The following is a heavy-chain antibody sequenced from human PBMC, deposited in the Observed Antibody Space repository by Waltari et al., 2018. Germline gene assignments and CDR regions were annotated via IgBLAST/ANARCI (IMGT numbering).Heavy chain of an antibody. CDR3: ARMGGDDWYFDL. CDR1: GGSISSHY. D-gene: IGHD2-21*02. J-gene: IGHJ2*01. CDR2: IYYSGST. V-gene: IGHV4-59*11. Sequence: QVQLQESGPGLVKPSETLSLTCTVSGGSISSHYWSWIRQPPGKGLEWIGYIYYSGSTNYNPSLKSRVTISVDTSKNQFSLKLSSVTAVDTAVYYCARMGGDDWYFDLWGRGTLVTVSS.